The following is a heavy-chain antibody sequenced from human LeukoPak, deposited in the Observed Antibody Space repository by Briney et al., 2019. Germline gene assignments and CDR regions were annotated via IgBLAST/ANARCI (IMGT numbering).Heavy chain of an antibody. D-gene: IGHD3-10*01. Sequence: PGGSLRLSCAASGFTFSSYWMSWVRQAPGKGLEWVANIKQDGSEKYYVDSVKGRFTISRDNAKNSLYLQMKSLRAEETAVYYCARVAEDMGSGSYYNGQLDYWGQGTLVTVSS. CDR3: ARVAEDMGSGSYYNGQLDY. J-gene: IGHJ4*02. V-gene: IGHV3-7*01. CDR1: GFTFSSYW. CDR2: IKQDGSEK.